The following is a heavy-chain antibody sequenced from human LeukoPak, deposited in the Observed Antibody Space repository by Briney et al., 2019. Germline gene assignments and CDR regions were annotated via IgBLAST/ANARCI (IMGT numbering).Heavy chain of an antibody. CDR3: AKQLGYCSDGSCYFPY. V-gene: IGHV3-23*01. J-gene: IGHJ4*02. CDR2: ISNNGGYT. CDR1: GFTFSSSA. Sequence: GGSMRLSCAASGFTFSSSAMSWVRQAPGKGLEWVSAISNNGGYTYYADSVQGRFTISRDNSKSTLCLQMNSLRAEDTAVYYCAKQLGYCSDGSCYFPYWGQGTLVTVSS. D-gene: IGHD2-15*01.